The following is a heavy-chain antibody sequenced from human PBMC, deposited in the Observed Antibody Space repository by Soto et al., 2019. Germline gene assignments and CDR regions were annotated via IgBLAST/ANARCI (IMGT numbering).Heavy chain of an antibody. CDR3: ARVPYDTTGYYAF. J-gene: IGHJ4*02. D-gene: IGHD3-22*01. CDR2: IDPSGGST. Sequence: QVRLVQSGAEVKKPGASVSISCKTSGFTFTTYYIHWVRQAPGQGLEWMGMIDPSGGSTTYAQKIQGRITMTSDMSTSKVYMELSSLRSEDTAVYYCARVPYDTTGYYAFWGQGTLVTVSS. CDR1: GFTFTTYY. V-gene: IGHV1-46*01.